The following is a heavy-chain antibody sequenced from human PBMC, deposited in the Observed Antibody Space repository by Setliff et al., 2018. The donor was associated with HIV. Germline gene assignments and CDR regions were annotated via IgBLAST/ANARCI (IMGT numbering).Heavy chain of an antibody. CDR2: IYSSGST. V-gene: IGHV4-4*07. D-gene: IGHD6-13*01. CDR3: ARDGGRTGYSSSSDQ. Sequence: PSETLSLTCSVSGGSMSGYYWNWIRQPAGKGLEWIGRIYSSGSTNHNPSLKSRVTMSVDTSKNQFSLKLNSVTAADTAVYYCARDGGRTGYSSSSDQWGQGTLVTVSS. J-gene: IGHJ4*02. CDR1: GGSMSGYY.